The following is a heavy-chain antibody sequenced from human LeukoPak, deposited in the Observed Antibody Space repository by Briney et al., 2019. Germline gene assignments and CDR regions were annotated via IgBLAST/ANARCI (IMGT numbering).Heavy chain of an antibody. CDR2: ISSGSSYI. Sequence: GGSLRLSCAASGFTFSSYSMNWFRQAPGKGLEWVSSISSGSSYIYYADSVKGRFTISRDNAKNSLYLQMNSLRAEVTAVYYCARDLRTDYGSGSYYFDYWGQGTLVTVSS. CDR1: GFTFSSYS. J-gene: IGHJ4*02. V-gene: IGHV3-21*01. CDR3: ARDLRTDYGSGSYYFDY. D-gene: IGHD3-10*01.